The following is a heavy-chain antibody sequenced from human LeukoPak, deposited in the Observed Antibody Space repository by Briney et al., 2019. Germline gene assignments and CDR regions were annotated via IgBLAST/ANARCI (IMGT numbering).Heavy chain of an antibody. CDR3: ATFIDY. CDR2: ISASGGTI. V-gene: IGHV3-48*03. Sequence: GGSLRLSCAASGFTFSSYAMNWVRQAPGKGLEWVSHISASGGTIYYADFVKGRFTISRDNVKNSVYLQMNNLRVEDTAVYYCATFIDYWGQGTLVTVSS. J-gene: IGHJ4*02. CDR1: GFTFSSYA.